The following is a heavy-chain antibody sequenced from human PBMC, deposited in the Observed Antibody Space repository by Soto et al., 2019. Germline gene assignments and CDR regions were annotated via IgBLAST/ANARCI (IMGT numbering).Heavy chain of an antibody. CDR3: AKDRAAVTGAYYYAMDV. CDR1: GFTFRSYT. Sequence: PGGSLRLSCAASGFTFRSYTMHWVRQAPGKSLEWVSLISWDGGKTYYADSVKGRFTISRDNSKNSLHLQMNSLTTEDSASYYCAKDRAAVTGAYYYAMDVWGQGTTVTVSS. V-gene: IGHV3-43*01. D-gene: IGHD6-19*01. J-gene: IGHJ6*02. CDR2: ISWDGGKT.